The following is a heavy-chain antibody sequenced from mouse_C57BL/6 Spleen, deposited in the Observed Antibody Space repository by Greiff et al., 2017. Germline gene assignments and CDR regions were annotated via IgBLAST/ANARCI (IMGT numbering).Heavy chain of an antibody. V-gene: IGHV1-39*01. J-gene: IGHJ2*01. CDR2: INPNYGTT. D-gene: IGHD1-1*01. Sequence: VQLQQSGPELVKPGASVKISCKASGYSFTDYNMNWVKQSNGKSLEWIGVINPNYGTTSYNQKFKGKATLTVDQSSSTAYMQLNSLTSEDSAVYYGASEYYGSRYPVDYWGQGTTLTVSS. CDR1: GYSFTDYN. CDR3: ASEYYGSRYPVDY.